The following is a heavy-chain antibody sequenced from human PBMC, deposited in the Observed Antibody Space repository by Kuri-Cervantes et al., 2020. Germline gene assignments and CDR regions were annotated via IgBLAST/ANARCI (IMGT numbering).Heavy chain of an antibody. J-gene: IGHJ6*02. D-gene: IGHD3-16*01. CDR2: IYYSGST. Sequence: GSLRLSCTVSGGSISSSSYYWSWIRQPPGKGLEWIGSIYYSGSTYYNPSLKSRVTISVDTSKNQFSLKLSSVTAADTAVYYCARRGGGRIYYYYGMDVWGQGTTVTVSS. CDR1: GGSISSSSYY. CDR3: ARRGGGRIYYYYGMDV. V-gene: IGHV4-39*01.